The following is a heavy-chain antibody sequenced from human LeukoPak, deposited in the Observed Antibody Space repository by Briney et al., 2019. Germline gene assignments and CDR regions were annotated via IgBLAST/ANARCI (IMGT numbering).Heavy chain of an antibody. V-gene: IGHV3-23*01. D-gene: IGHD5-18*01. CDR1: GFTFSSYA. Sequence: GGSLRLSCAASGFTFSSYAMSWVRQAPGKGLEWVSAISGSGGSTYYADSVKGQFTISRDNSKNTLYLQMNSLRAEDTAVYYCAKDIAYYSYGYIYYGMDVWGQGTTVTVSS. CDR2: ISGSGGST. CDR3: AKDIAYYSYGYIYYGMDV. J-gene: IGHJ6*02.